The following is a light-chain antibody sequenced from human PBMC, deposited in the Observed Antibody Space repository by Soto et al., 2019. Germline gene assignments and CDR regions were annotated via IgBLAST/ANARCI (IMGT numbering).Light chain of an antibody. CDR1: QSLHSNF. J-gene: IGKJ3*01. CDR2: SAS. Sequence: IVLTQFPGTLSLSPGEIATLSCRASQSLHSNFLVWYQQKPGQAPRLLISSASRRATGIPDRFSGSGSGTHFNLTISRLDPEDFAVYYCHQSGISPLAFGPGTRVDV. CDR3: HQSGISPLA. V-gene: IGKV3-20*01.